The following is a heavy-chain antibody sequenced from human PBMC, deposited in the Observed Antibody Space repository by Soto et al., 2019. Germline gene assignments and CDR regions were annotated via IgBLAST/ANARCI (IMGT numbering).Heavy chain of an antibody. CDR3: AKVSSSWYAGFFDL. V-gene: IGHV3-23*01. D-gene: IGHD6-13*01. Sequence: GSLRLSCAASGVTCSSYAMSLVRQAPGKGLEWVSAISGSGGSTYYADSVKDRLTISRDNSKNTLYLQIHTLRAEDTAVYYCAKVSSSWYAGFFDLWGQGTLVTVSS. CDR1: GVTCSSYA. J-gene: IGHJ4*02. CDR2: ISGSGGST.